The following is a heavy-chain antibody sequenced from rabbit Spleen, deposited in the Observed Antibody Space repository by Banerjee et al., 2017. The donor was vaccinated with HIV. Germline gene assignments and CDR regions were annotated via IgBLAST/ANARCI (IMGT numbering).Heavy chain of an antibody. CDR2: INTATGKP. D-gene: IGHD8-1*01. CDR1: GFSFSDRDV. CDR3: ARDAGTSFSTYGMDL. V-gene: IGHV1S45*01. Sequence: QEQLVESGGGLVKPEGSLKLSCTASGFSFSDRDVMCWVRQAPGKGLEWIACINTATGKPVYASWAKGRFTISKTSSTTVTLQMTSLTAADTATYFCARDAGTSFSTYGMDLWGPGTLVTVS. J-gene: IGHJ6*01.